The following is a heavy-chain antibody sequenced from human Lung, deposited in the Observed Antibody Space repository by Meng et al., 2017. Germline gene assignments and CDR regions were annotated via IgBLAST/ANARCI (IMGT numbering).Heavy chain of an antibody. CDR1: GFTFSSYA. Sequence: EVQLLESGGGLVPPGGSPRLSCVASGFTFSSYAMTWVRQAPGKGLEWVSSISGSGGSTYYADSVRGRFTIYRDNSKNTVYLQMNSLRAEDTAIYYCVRRIEYSSSSGYWGQGTLVTVSS. CDR2: ISGSGGST. CDR3: VRRIEYSSSSGY. V-gene: IGHV3-23*01. J-gene: IGHJ4*02. D-gene: IGHD6-6*01.